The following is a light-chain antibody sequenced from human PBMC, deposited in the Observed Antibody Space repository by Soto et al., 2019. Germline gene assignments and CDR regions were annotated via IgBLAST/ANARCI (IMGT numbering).Light chain of an antibody. CDR2: EVS. CDR3: NSYTSSSTVV. V-gene: IGLV2-14*01. J-gene: IGLJ1*01. CDR1: SSDVGGYHY. Sequence: QSALTQPASVSGSPGQSITISCTGTSSDVGGYHYVSWYQQHPGKAPNLMIYEVSNRPSGVSNRFSGSRSGNTASLTSSGLQAEYDAEYYFNSYTSSSTVVFGTGTKLTV.